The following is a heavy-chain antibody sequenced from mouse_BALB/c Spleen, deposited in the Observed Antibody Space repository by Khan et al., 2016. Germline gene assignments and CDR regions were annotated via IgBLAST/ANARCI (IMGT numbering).Heavy chain of an antibody. CDR2: IYPGDGDT. D-gene: IGHD4-1*01. CDR1: GYAFSSYW. J-gene: IGHJ4*01. CDR3: AKLTGTRGAMDY. Sequence: QVQLQQSGAELVRPGSSVKISCKASGYAFSSYWMNWVKQRPGQGLEWIGQIYPGDGDTNYNGKFKGKAKLTAEKSSNTAYMQLRSLTSEDSAVYFCAKLTGTRGAMDYWGQGTSVTVSS. V-gene: IGHV1-80*01.